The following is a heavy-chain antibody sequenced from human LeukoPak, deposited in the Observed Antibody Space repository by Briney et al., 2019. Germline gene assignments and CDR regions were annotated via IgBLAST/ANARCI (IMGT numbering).Heavy chain of an antibody. Sequence: SETLSLTCAVYGGSFSGYYWSWIRQPPGKELEWIGEINHSGSTNYNPSLKSRVTISVDKSKTQFSLKLSSVTAADTAVYYCARDKWEPRYAFDIWGQGTMVTVSS. V-gene: IGHV4-34*01. CDR3: ARDKWEPRYAFDI. CDR2: INHSGST. J-gene: IGHJ3*02. CDR1: GGSFSGYY. D-gene: IGHD1-26*01.